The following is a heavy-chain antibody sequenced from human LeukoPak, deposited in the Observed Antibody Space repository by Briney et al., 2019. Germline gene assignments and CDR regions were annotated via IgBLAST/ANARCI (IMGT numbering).Heavy chain of an antibody. CDR2: IYHNGST. V-gene: IGHV4-30-2*01. CDR1: GGSISSGGYS. Sequence: SETLSLTCAVSGGSISSGGYSWSWIRQPPGKGLEWIGYIYHNGSTYYNPSLKSRVTISVDRSKNQFSLKLSSVTAADTAVYYCARGQRFGELFGWGQGTLVTVSS. CDR3: ARGQRFGELFG. D-gene: IGHD3-10*01. J-gene: IGHJ4*02.